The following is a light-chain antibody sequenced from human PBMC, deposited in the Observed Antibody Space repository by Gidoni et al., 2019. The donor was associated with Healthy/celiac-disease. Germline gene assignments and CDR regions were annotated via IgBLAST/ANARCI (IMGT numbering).Light chain of an antibody. CDR1: QSVSSY. J-gene: IGKJ4*01. CDR2: DAS. V-gene: IGKV3-11*01. CDR3: QQRSNWPLT. Sequence: EIVLTQSPATLSLSPGERATLSCRASQSVSSYCAWYQQKPGQAPRLLIYDASNRATGIPARFSGSGSGTDFTLTISSLEPEDFAVYYCQQRSNWPLTFGGGTKVEIK.